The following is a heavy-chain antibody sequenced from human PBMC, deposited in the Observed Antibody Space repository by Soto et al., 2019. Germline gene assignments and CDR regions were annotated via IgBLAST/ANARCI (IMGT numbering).Heavy chain of an antibody. CDR1: GFTFSSYS. CDR3: ARDQRFGELFFFDY. V-gene: IGHV3-48*01. J-gene: IGHJ4*02. Sequence: GGSLRLSCAASGFTFSSYSMNWVRQAPGKGLEWVSYISSSSTIYYADSVKGRFTISRDNAKNSLYLQMNSLRAEDTAVYYCARDQRFGELFFFDYWGQGTLVTVSS. CDR2: ISSSSTI. D-gene: IGHD3-10*01.